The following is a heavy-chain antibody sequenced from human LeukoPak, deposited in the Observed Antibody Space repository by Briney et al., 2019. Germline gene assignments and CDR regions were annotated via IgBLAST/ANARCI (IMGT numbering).Heavy chain of an antibody. CDR3: ARLDIVVVPATILGWFES. V-gene: IGHV4-34*01. D-gene: IGHD2-2*03. CDR2: INHSGST. CDR1: GGSFSGYY. J-gene: IGHJ5*01. Sequence: SETLSLTCAVYGGSFSGYYWSWIRQPPGKGLEWIGDINHSGSTNYNPSLKSRVTISVDTSKNQFSLKLSSVTAADTAVYYCARLDIVVVPATILGWFESWGQGTLVTASS.